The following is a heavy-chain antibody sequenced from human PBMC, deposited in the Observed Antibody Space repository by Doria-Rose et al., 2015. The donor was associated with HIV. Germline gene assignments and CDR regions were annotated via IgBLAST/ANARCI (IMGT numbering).Heavy chain of an antibody. D-gene: IGHD6-13*01. CDR3: ARIKSSRWYHKYYLDF. V-gene: IGHV2-26*01. CDR2: IFSDDER. J-gene: IGHJ4*02. Sequence: QVTLKESGPVLVKPTETLTLTCTVSGVSLSSPGMGASWIRQPPGKALEWLANIFSDDERSYKTSLKSSLTISRGTSKSQVVLTMTDMDPVDTATYYCARIKSSRWYHKYYLDFWGQGTLVIVSA. CDR1: GVSLSSPGMG.